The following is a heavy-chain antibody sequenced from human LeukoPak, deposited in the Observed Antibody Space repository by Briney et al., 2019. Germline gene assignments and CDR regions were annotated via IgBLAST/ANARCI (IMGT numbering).Heavy chain of an antibody. Sequence: GGSLRLSFAASGFTFSSYGMHWVRQAPGKGLEWVAVISYDGNNKYYADSVKGRFTISRDNSKNTVDLQMNSLSAEDTALYYCAKERSPYYYYGMDVWGQGTTVTVSS. J-gene: IGHJ6*02. CDR1: GFTFSSYG. CDR2: ISYDGNNK. CDR3: AKERSPYYYYGMDV. V-gene: IGHV3-30*18. D-gene: IGHD4-17*01.